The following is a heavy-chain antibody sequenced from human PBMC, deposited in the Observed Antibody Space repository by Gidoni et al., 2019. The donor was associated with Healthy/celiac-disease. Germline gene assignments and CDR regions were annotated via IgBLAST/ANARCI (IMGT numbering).Heavy chain of an antibody. CDR1: GGSFSGYY. J-gene: IGHJ5*02. V-gene: IGHV4-34*01. D-gene: IGHD3-10*01. CDR3: ARGGLLWYPNWFDP. CDR2: INHSGST. Sequence: QVQLQQWGAGLLKPSATLSLTCAVYGGSFSGYYWSWIRQPPGKGLEWIGEINHSGSTNYNPSLKTRVTISVDTSKNQFSLKLSSVPAADTAVYYCARGGLLWYPNWFDPWGQGTLVTVSS.